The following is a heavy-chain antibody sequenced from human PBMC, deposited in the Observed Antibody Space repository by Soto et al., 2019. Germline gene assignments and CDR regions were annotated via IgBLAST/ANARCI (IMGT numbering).Heavy chain of an antibody. CDR2: INAGNGDT. D-gene: IGHD6-13*01. V-gene: IGHV1-3*01. CDR1: GYTFTRYA. J-gene: IGHJ6*02. Sequence: ASVKVSFKASGYTFTRYAMHWVRQAPGQRLEWMGWINAGNGDTKYSQKFQGRVTITRDTSASTAYMELSSLRSEDTAVYYCARDIKQQLTPYYYFYGMDVWGQGTTVTVSS. CDR3: ARDIKQQLTPYYYFYGMDV.